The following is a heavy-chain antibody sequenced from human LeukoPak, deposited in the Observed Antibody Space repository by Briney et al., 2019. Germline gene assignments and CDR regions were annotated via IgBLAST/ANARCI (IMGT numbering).Heavy chain of an antibody. V-gene: IGHV3-23*01. CDR3: AKDPKEYSSGWYKYYYYGMDV. CDR1: GFTFSDYA. J-gene: IGHJ6*02. Sequence: SGGSLRLSCAASGFTFSDYAMSWVRQAPGKGLEWVSAISGSGGSTYYADSVKGRFTISRDNSKNTLYLQMNSLRAEDTAVYYCAKDPKEYSSGWYKYYYYGMDVWGQGTTVTVSS. D-gene: IGHD6-19*01. CDR2: ISGSGGST.